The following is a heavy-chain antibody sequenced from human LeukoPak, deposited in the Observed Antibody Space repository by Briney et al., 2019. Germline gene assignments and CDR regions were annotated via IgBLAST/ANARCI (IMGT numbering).Heavy chain of an antibody. V-gene: IGHV5-51*01. D-gene: IGHD3-10*01. CDR1: GYSFTSYW. CDR2: IYPGDSDT. J-gene: IGHJ4*02. CDR3: ARHRRITMVRGSPNNIDY. Sequence: GESLKISCKGSGYSFTSYWIGWVRPMPGKGPEWMGIIYPGDSDTRYSPSFQGQVTISADKSISTAYLQWSSLKASDTAMYYCARHRRITMVRGSPNNIDYWGQGTLVTVSS.